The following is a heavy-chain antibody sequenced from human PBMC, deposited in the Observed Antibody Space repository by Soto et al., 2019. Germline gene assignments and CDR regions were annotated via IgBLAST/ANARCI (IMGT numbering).Heavy chain of an antibody. V-gene: IGHV5-51*01. CDR3: AIPPSAYQKASMDV. CDR1: GYSFTSYW. Sequence: GDSLKISCVRSGYSFTSYWIGSARQMPGKGLEWKGIIYPGDSDTRYSPSFQGQFTISADKSISTAYLQWSILKASDTAIYYSAIPPSAYQKASMDVWGQGTTVTVSS. CDR2: IYPGDSDT. J-gene: IGHJ6*02.